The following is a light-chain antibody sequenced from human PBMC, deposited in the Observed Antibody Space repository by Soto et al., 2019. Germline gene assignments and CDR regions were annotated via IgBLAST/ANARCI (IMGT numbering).Light chain of an antibody. Sequence: QSALTQPASVSGSPGQSITISCTGNSRDVGAFNYVSWYQQHPGKAPKLMIFDVSNRPSGVSNRFSGSKSGNTASLTISGLQAEDEADYYCNSYTSTNSNVFGTGTKVAVL. CDR3: NSYTSTNSNV. CDR1: SRDVGAFNY. J-gene: IGLJ1*01. CDR2: DVS. V-gene: IGLV2-14*01.